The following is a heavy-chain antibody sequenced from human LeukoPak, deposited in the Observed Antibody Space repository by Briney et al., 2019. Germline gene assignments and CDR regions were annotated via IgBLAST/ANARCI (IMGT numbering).Heavy chain of an antibody. V-gene: IGHV1-69*05. J-gene: IGHJ5*02. CDR2: IIPIFGTA. Sequence: SVKVSCKASGGTFSSYAISWVRQAPGQGLEWMGGIIPIFGTANYAQKFQGRVTITTDEPTSTAYMELSSLRSEDTAVYYCARVTRRAAGAENWFDPWGQGTLVTVSS. CDR3: ARVTRRAAGAENWFDP. CDR1: GGTFSSYA. D-gene: IGHD6-13*01.